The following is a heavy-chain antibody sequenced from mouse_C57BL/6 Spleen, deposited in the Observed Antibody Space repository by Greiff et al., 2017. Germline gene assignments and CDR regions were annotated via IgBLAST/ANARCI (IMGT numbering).Heavy chain of an antibody. CDR1: GFTFSSYA. Sequence: EVKLQESGGGLVKPGGSLKLSCAASGFTFSSYAMSWVRQTPEKRLEWVATISDGGSYTYYPDNVKGRFTISRDNAKNILYLQMSHLKSEDTAMYYCARDGQLRLWFAYWGQGTLVTVSA. CDR3: ARDGQLRLWFAY. CDR2: ISDGGSYT. V-gene: IGHV5-4*01. D-gene: IGHD3-2*02. J-gene: IGHJ3*01.